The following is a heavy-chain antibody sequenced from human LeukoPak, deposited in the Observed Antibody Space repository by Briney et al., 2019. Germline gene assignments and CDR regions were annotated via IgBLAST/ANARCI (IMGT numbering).Heavy chain of an antibody. CDR2: IIPIFGTT. D-gene: IGHD3-22*01. CDR3: ARGRFRYYDTCGYYPPFDS. CDR1: EGTFNSYA. J-gene: IGHJ4*02. Sequence: SVKVSCKASEGTFNSYAISWVRQAPRQGLEWMGGIIPIFGTTNYVQKLQGRVTITADESTSAAYMELRSLRSEDTAMYYCARGRFRYYDTCGYYPPFDSWGQGTLVTVSS. V-gene: IGHV1-69*01.